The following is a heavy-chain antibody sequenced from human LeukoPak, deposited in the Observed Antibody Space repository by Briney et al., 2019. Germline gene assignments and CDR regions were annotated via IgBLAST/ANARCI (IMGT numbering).Heavy chain of an antibody. D-gene: IGHD6-19*01. J-gene: IGHJ4*02. CDR3: AKSPGAYSSGWYTPVDY. Sequence: GRSLRLSCAASGFTFNSYGMHWVRQAPGKGLEWVAVISYDGSNKYYADSVKGRFTISRDNSKNTLYLQMNSLRAEDTAVYYCAKSPGAYSSGWYTPVDYWGQGTLVTVSS. V-gene: IGHV3-30*18. CDR1: GFTFNSYG. CDR2: ISYDGSNK.